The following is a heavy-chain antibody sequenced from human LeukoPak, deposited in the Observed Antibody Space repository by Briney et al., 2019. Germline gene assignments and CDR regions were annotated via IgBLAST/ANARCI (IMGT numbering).Heavy chain of an antibody. V-gene: IGHV3-74*01. CDR3: ARGSSSSWDWYFDL. CDR1: GFTFSSYW. D-gene: IGHD6-6*01. CDR2: INSDGSST. Sequence: SGGPLRLSCAASGFTFSSYWMHWVRQAPGKGLVWVSRINSDGSSTSYADSVKGRFTISRDNAKNTLYLQMNSLRAEDTAVYYCARGSSSSWDWYFDLWGRGTLVTVSS. J-gene: IGHJ2*01.